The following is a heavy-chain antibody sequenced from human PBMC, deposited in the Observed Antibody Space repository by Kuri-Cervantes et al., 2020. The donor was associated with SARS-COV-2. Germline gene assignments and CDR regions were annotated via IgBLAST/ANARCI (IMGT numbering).Heavy chain of an antibody. J-gene: IGHJ4*02. CDR3: AKSSVLRFLEWLLRGVGFDY. CDR2: ISGSGGST. V-gene: IGHV3-23*01. Sequence: GGSLRLSCAASGFTFSPNAMSWVRQAPGKGLEWVSAISGSGGSTYYADSVKGRFTISRDNSKNTLYLQMNSLRAEDTAVYYCAKSSVLRFLEWLLRGVGFDYWGQGTLVTVSS. D-gene: IGHD3-3*01. CDR1: GFTFSPNA.